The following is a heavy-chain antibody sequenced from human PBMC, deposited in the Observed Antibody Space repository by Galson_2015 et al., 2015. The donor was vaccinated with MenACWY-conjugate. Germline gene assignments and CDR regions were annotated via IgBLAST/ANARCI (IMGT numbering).Heavy chain of an antibody. V-gene: IGHV3-74*01. CDR2: IKADGSFS. J-gene: IGHJ4*02. Sequence: CLRLSCAASGFTFNNYWMHWVRHPPGKGLEWISYIKADGSFSNYADSVKGRFTISTDNAKNMVYLQMDGLGDEDTAVYFCARDNNWSFDSWGQGTLVTVSS. CDR3: ARDNNWSFDS. D-gene: IGHD1-1*01. CDR1: GFTFNNYW.